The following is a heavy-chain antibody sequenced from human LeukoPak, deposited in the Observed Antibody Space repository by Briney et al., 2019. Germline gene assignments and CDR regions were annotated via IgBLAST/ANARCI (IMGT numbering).Heavy chain of an antibody. V-gene: IGHV4-34*01. Sequence: PSETLSLTCAVYGGSFSGYYWSWIRQPPGKGLEWIGEINHSGSTNYNPSLKSRVTISVDTSKNQFSLKLSSVTAADTAIYYCARGLFYYYMDVWGKGTTVIVSS. CDR2: INHSGST. CDR3: ARGLFYYYMDV. CDR1: GGSFSGYY. J-gene: IGHJ6*03.